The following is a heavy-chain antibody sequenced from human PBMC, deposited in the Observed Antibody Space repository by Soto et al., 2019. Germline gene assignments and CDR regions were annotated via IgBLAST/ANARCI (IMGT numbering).Heavy chain of an antibody. J-gene: IGHJ4*02. CDR2: IYFDGITT. V-gene: IGHV3-74*01. CDR3: ARGGAMGVDY. CDR1: GFTFNTHW. D-gene: IGHD1-26*01. Sequence: GGSLRLSCTASGFTFNTHWMHWFRQAPGKGLVWVSRIYFDGITTNYADSVKGRLTVSRDNAKNTVYLHVNTLRDEDTAVYYCARGGAMGVDYWGQGTLVTVSS.